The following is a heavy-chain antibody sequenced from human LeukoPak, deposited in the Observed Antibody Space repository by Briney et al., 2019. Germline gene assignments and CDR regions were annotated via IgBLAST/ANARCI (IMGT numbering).Heavy chain of an antibody. D-gene: IGHD1-26*01. V-gene: IGHV3-23*01. CDR3: AKAALSQIMLGAGYFDY. CDR2: ISGSGGST. Sequence: GGSLRLSCAASGFTFSSYAMSWVRQAPGKGLEWVSAISGSGGSTYYADSVKGRFTISRDNSKNTLYLQMNSLRAEDTAVYYCAKAALSQIMLGAGYFDYWGQGTLVTVSS. J-gene: IGHJ4*02. CDR1: GFTFSSYA.